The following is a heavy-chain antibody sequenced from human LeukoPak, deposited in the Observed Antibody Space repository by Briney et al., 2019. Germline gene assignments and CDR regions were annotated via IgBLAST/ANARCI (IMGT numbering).Heavy chain of an antibody. CDR1: GGSISSHY. D-gene: IGHD3-3*01. CDR3: AMTYYDFWSGPWGFDP. V-gene: IGHV4-59*11. J-gene: IGHJ5*02. Sequence: PSETLSLTCTVSGGSISSHYWSWIRQPPGKGLEWIGYIYYSGSTNYNPSLKSRVTISVDTSKNQFSLKLSSVTAADTAVYYCAMTYYDFWSGPWGFDPWGQGTLVTVSS. CDR2: IYYSGST.